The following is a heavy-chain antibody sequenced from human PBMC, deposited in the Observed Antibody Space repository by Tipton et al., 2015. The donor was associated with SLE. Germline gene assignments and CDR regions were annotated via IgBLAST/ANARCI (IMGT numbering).Heavy chain of an antibody. J-gene: IGHJ3*01. D-gene: IGHD3-3*01. Sequence: LRLSCTVSGGSISSYYWSWIRQPPGKGLEWIGYIYPSGSANYNPSLKSRVTISLDTPKNQFSLRLSSVTAADTAVYYCARRLEVWSGYSNGAFDVWGQGTMVTVSS. CDR3: ARRLEVWSGYSNGAFDV. CDR2: IYPSGSA. V-gene: IGHV4-4*08. CDR1: GGSISSYY.